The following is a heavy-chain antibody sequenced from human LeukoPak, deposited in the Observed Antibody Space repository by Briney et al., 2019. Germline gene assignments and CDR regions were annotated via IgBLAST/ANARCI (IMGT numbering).Heavy chain of an antibody. CDR2: IDWDDDK. Sequence: SGPVLVKPTQTLTLTCTFSGFSLSTSGMCVSWIRQPPGKALEWLARIDWDDDKYYSTSLKTRLTISKDTSKNQVVLTMTNMDPVDTATYYCARILSYGSGSSYYFDYWGQGTLVTVSS. CDR1: GFSLSTSGMC. D-gene: IGHD3-10*01. J-gene: IGHJ4*02. CDR3: ARILSYGSGSSYYFDY. V-gene: IGHV2-70*11.